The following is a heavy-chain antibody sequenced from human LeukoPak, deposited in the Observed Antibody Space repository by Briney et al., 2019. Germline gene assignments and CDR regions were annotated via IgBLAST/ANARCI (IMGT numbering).Heavy chain of an antibody. D-gene: IGHD3-10*01. Sequence: GGSLRLSCAASGFTFSSFGMHWVRQAPVKGLEWVARISYDGSNKNYRDSVKGRFTISRDNSKNTLYLEMNSLRAEDTAVYYCAKDHCPFRGVGHFDSWGQGTLVTVSS. J-gene: IGHJ4*02. CDR2: ISYDGSNK. CDR3: AKDHCPFRGVGHFDS. CDR1: GFTFSSFG. V-gene: IGHV3-30*18.